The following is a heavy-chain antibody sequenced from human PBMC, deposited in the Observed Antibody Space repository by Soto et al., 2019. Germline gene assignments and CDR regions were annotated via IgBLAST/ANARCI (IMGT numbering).Heavy chain of an antibody. CDR1: GGSLSGYY. J-gene: IGHJ1*01. D-gene: IGHD1-26*01. CDR2: FIHSGKI. Sequence: SETLSLTCAVYGGSLSGYYWSGIRQPPGKALEWIGEFIHSGKISYNPSLKSRVTISVDTSKNQLCLNLSSVTAADTAMYYCARHDVRSPTILGAAEFWGQGTLVTVSS. CDR3: ARHDVRSPTILGAAEF. V-gene: IGHV4-34*12.